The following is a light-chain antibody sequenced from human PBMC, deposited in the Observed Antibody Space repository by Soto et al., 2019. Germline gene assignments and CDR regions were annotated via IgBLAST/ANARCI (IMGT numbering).Light chain of an antibody. J-gene: IGLJ2*01. Sequence: QSALTQPPSASGSPGQSVTISCTGTSSDVGGYNYVSWYQQHPGKAPKLMIYEVSKRPSGVPDRFSGSKSGNTASLTVSGLQSEDEADYCCSSYAGSNNFVVFGGGTKPTVL. CDR3: SSYAGSNNFVV. CDR1: SSDVGGYNY. V-gene: IGLV2-8*01. CDR2: EVS.